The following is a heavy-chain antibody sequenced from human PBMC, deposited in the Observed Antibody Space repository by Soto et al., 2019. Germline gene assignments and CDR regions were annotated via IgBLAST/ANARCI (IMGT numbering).Heavy chain of an antibody. CDR1: GFTFRTYG. CDR2: ISYDGNNK. Sequence: QVQLVESGGGVVQPGRSLRLSCAASGFTFRTYGMHWVRQAPGKGLEWVAVISYDGNNKYYADSVKGRFTISRDNSKNTLYLKMNSLRAEDTAVYYCAKGLSAWTSGDYYYYGMDVWGQGTTVTVSS. D-gene: IGHD2-8*02. J-gene: IGHJ6*01. CDR3: AKGLSAWTSGDYYYYGMDV. V-gene: IGHV3-30*18.